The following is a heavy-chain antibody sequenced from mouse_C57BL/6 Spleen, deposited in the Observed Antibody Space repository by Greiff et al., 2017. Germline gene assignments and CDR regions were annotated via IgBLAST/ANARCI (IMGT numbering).Heavy chain of an antibody. V-gene: IGHV1-64*01. CDR2: IHPNSGST. J-gene: IGHJ1*03. Sequence: QVQLKQPGAELVKPGASVKLSCKASGYTFTSYWMHWVKQRPGQGLEWIGMIHPNSGSTNYNEKFKSKATLTVDKSSSTAYMQLSSLTSEDSAVYYCARNYGSSYSFDVWGTGTTVTVSS. D-gene: IGHD1-1*01. CDR1: GYTFTSYW. CDR3: ARNYGSSYSFDV.